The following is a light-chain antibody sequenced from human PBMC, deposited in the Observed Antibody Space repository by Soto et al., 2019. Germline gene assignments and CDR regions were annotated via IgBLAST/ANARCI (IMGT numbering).Light chain of an antibody. CDR3: QQRANWPRT. V-gene: IGKV3-11*01. Sequence: DIMFTQSPGTLSLSPGERVTLSCRASQSLSTFLAWYQQKPGQAPRILIYDATNRDTGIPARFSGSGSGTDFTLPINRLEPEDSEVYFCQQRANWPRTFGQGTKVDIK. CDR1: QSLSTF. J-gene: IGKJ2*01. CDR2: DAT.